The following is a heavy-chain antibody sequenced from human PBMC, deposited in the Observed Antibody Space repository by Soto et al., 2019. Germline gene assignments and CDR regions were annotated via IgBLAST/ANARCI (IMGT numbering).Heavy chain of an antibody. CDR2: IIPLYGTV. Sequence: QDHLAQSGPEGKKPGSSVTVSSKASGATFNSYGISWVRQAPGQGLYWMGVIIPLYGTVNYAQKFQGRVSLTADKSTSTAYMDLSSLRSDDTAVYYCARVRVIRGVIPSHFGLWGQGTLVTVSS. D-gene: IGHD3-10*01. V-gene: IGHV1-69*06. CDR1: GATFNSYG. J-gene: IGHJ4*02. CDR3: ARVRVIRGVIPSHFGL.